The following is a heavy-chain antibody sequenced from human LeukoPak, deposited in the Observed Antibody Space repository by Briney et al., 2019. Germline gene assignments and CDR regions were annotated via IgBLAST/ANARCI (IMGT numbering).Heavy chain of an antibody. Sequence: ASVKVSCKASGYTFTSYGISWVRQATGQGLAWMGGISAYNGNTNYAQKLQGRVTMTTDTSTSTAYMELRSLRSDDTAVYYCARDGAFYYDSSGYSFDYWGQGTLVTVSS. CDR3: ARDGAFYYDSSGYSFDY. J-gene: IGHJ4*02. CDR1: GYTFTSYG. V-gene: IGHV1-18*01. CDR2: ISAYNGNT. D-gene: IGHD3-22*01.